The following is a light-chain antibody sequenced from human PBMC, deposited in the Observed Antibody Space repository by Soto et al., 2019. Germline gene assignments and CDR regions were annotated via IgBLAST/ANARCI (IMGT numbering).Light chain of an antibody. CDR1: QSVSSSY. CDR3: QQYGSSPLT. V-gene: IGKV3-20*01. Sequence: EIVLTQSPGTLSLSPGERATLSCRASQSVSSSYLAWYQQKPGQAPRLLIYGASSRATGLPDRFSGSGSGTDFTLTLSRLEPEDFAVYYCQQYGSSPLTFGQGTRLEIK. J-gene: IGKJ5*01. CDR2: GAS.